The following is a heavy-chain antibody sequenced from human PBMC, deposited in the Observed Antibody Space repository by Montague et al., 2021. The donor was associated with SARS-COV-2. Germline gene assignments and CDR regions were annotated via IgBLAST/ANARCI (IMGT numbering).Heavy chain of an antibody. V-gene: IGHV4-59*01. D-gene: IGHD3-3*01. Sequence: SETLSLTCTVSGGSISSYYWSWIRQPPGKGLEWIGYIYYSGSTNYNPPLKSRVTISVDTSKNQFSLKLSSVTAADTAVYYCARDKPDYDFWPGYGMDVWGQGTTVTVSS. CDR3: ARDKPDYDFWPGYGMDV. CDR1: GGSISSYY. CDR2: IYYSGST. J-gene: IGHJ6*02.